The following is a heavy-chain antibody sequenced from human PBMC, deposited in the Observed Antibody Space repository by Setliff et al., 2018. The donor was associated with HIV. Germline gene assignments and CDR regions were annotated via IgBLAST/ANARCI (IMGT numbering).Heavy chain of an antibody. CDR1: GGSISSHY. CDR2: IYTSGST. J-gene: IGHJ6*03. V-gene: IGHV4-4*08. Sequence: PSETLSLTCTVSGGSISSHYWSWIRQPPGKGLEWIGHIYTSGSTNYNPSLKSRVTMSVGTSKNQFSLKLCSVTAADTAVYYCARCYYNFWSGYPLDYMDVWGKGTTVTVSS. CDR3: ARCYYNFWSGYPLDYMDV. D-gene: IGHD3-3*01.